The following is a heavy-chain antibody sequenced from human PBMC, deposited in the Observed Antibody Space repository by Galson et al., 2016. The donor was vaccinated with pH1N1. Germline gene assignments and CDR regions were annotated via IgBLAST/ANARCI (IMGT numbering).Heavy chain of an antibody. CDR3: AKSAGANYLVDD. D-gene: IGHD4/OR15-4a*01. CDR2: VNTDNGGT. CDR1: GYTFTAHY. J-gene: IGHJ4*02. V-gene: IGHV1-2*02. Sequence: SVKVSCKASGYTFTAHYIHWVRQARGQGLEWMGWVNTDNGGTKFAARFQGRVTMSRDRATTTAYMELGSLRSDDTAIYYCAKSAGANYLVDDWGQGTLVIVSS.